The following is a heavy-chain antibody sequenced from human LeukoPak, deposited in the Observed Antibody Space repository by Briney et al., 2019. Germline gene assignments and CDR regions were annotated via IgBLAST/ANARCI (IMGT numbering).Heavy chain of an antibody. CDR1: GDSISSFY. Sequence: SETLSLTCTVSGDSISSFYWSWVRQPAGKGLEWIGRIYISGSTNFNPSLKSRVTMSVDTSKNQFSLRLSSVTAADTAVYYCARGGDCSSTSCYGYFQHWGQGTLVTVSS. J-gene: IGHJ1*01. V-gene: IGHV4-4*07. CDR3: ARGGDCSSTSCYGYFQH. D-gene: IGHD2-2*01. CDR2: IYISGST.